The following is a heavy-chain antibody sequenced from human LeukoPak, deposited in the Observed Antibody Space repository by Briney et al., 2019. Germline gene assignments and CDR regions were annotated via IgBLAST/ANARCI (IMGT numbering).Heavy chain of an antibody. Sequence: GGSLRLSCAASGFTFSDSTMNWVRQASGKGLEWVASIDSVKGRLTISRDNARNSLYLQLNSLRAEDTAVYYCARDQGYSSGYGFDYWGQGTLVTVSS. CDR1: GFTFSDST. CDR2: I. CDR3: ARDQGYSSGYGFDY. V-gene: IGHV3-69-1*01. J-gene: IGHJ4*02. D-gene: IGHD5-18*01.